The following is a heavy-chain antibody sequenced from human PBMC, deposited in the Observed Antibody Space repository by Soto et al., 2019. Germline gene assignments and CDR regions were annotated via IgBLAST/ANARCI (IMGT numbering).Heavy chain of an antibody. D-gene: IGHD3-22*01. Sequence: GGSLRLSCAASGFTFSNAWMSWVRQAPGKGLEWVGRIKSKTDGGTTDYAAPVKGRFTISRDDSKNTLYLQMNSLKTEDTAVYYCTTDGQVVVITRAFDIWGQGTMVTVSS. V-gene: IGHV3-15*01. CDR2: IKSKTDGGTT. J-gene: IGHJ3*02. CDR3: TTDGQVVVITRAFDI. CDR1: GFTFSNAW.